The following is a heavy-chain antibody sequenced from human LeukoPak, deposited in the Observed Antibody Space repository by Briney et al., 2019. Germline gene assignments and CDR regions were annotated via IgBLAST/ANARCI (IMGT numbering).Heavy chain of an antibody. CDR3: ARGECSGGSCLVYYGMDV. J-gene: IGHJ6*02. D-gene: IGHD2-15*01. CDR1: GGTFSIYA. V-gene: IGHV1-69*13. CDR2: IIPIFGTA. Sequence: SVNVSCKASGGTFSIYAISWVRQAPGQGLEWMGGIIPIFGTANYAQKFQGRVTITADESTSTAYMELSSLRSEDTAVYYCARGECSGGSCLVYYGMDVWGQGTTVTVSS.